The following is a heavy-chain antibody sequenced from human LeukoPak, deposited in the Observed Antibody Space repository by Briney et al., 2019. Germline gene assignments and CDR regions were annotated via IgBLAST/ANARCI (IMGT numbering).Heavy chain of an antibody. D-gene: IGHD5-24*01. Sequence: GGSLRLSCAASGFTFSNSWMSWVRQAPGKGLEWVANIKQDGSENNYVDSVKGRFTISRDNADNSLHLQMNSLRAEDTAVYYCARNELWGQGTLVTVSS. V-gene: IGHV3-7*04. CDR2: IKQDGSEN. J-gene: IGHJ4*02. CDR1: GFTFSNSW. CDR3: ARNEL.